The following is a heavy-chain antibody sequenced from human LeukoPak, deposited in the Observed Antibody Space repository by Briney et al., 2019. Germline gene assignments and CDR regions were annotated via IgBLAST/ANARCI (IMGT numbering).Heavy chain of an antibody. J-gene: IGHJ6*02. V-gene: IGHV4-30-4*01. CDR3: ASTHCASPSCYSYYYSGLDV. Sequence: PSETLSLTCTVSGGSISSGDYYWRWIRQPPGKGLEWIGYIYYSGSTYYNPSLKSRVSISIDTSENQFSLKLSSVTAADTAVYYCASTHCASPSCYSYYYSGLDVWGQGTTVTVSS. D-gene: IGHD2-2*01. CDR2: IYYSGST. CDR1: GGSISSGDYY.